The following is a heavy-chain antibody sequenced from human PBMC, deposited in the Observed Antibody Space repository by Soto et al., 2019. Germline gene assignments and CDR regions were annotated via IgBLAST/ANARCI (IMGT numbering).Heavy chain of an antibody. CDR1: GFNFGDYF. D-gene: IGHD1-1*01. CDR2: ISSGGFTF. V-gene: IGHV3-11*01. Sequence: LRLSCAASGFNFGDYFMSWIRQAPGKGLEWVSYISSGGFTFYHADSVKGRFTTSWDKAKNSLYLQMNTLSAEDTAVYYCAKERGRNRNFAMDVWGQGTSVTVSS. J-gene: IGHJ6*02. CDR3: AKERGRNRNFAMDV.